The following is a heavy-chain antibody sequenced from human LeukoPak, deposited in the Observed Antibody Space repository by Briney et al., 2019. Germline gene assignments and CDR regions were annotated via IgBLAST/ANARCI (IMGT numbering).Heavy chain of an antibody. Sequence: GGSLRLSCAASGFTFSSYNMNWVRQAPGKGLEWVSYICSTSSTIYYTDSLKGRFTISRDNAKNSLYLQMNSLRVEDTAVYYCARVVSSWQRNWFDPWGQGTLVTVSS. CDR3: ARVVSSWQRNWFDP. J-gene: IGHJ5*02. CDR1: GFTFSSYN. CDR2: ICSTSSTI. V-gene: IGHV3-48*01. D-gene: IGHD6-13*01.